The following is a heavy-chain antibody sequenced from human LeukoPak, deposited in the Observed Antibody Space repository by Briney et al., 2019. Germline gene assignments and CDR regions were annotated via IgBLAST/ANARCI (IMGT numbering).Heavy chain of an antibody. Sequence: AETLCLTCAVSGVSFSGHFWSWIRQTPGEGLEWIGEISHSGTTKYNPSLKSRVTISADTSKNQFSLKLTSVTAADTGVYYCAKNNWFDPWGQGTLVTVSS. V-gene: IGHV4-34*01. CDR2: ISHSGTT. J-gene: IGHJ5*02. CDR3: AKNNWFDP. CDR1: GVSFSGHF.